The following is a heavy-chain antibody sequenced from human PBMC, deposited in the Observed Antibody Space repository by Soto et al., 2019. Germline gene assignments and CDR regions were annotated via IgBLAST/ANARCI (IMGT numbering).Heavy chain of an antibody. CDR2: IYYTGSS. D-gene: IGHD7-27*01. CDR1: GCYIINANYY. CDR3: ARVPGP. V-gene: IGHV4-39*07. Sequence: SETLSLTCTVSGCYIINANYYWSWVRQPPGKGPEWIGNIYYTGSSYSHPSLKSRVTLSVDTSRNQFSLKLSSVTAADTAVYYCARVPGPWGQGTLVTVSS. J-gene: IGHJ5*02.